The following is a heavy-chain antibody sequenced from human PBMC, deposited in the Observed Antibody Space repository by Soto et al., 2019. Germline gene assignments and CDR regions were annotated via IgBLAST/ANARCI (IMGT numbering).Heavy chain of an antibody. CDR3: ARDAGAARGFDP. D-gene: IGHD3-10*01. CDR1: GYVFTIYG. Sequence: QVQLVQSGAEVKKPGASVQVSCKASGYVFTIYGISWVRQAPGQGLEWMGWMNTYNGGTNYAPTVQGRVTMATDTSTSTAYMELRSLRSDDTAVYYCARDAGAARGFDPWGQGTLVTVSS. CDR2: MNTYNGGT. J-gene: IGHJ5*02. V-gene: IGHV1-18*01.